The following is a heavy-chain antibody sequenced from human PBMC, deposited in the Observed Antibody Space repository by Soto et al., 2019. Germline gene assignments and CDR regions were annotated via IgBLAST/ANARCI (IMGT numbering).Heavy chain of an antibody. CDR2: ISNSGGSR. V-gene: IGHV3-23*01. CDR1: GFTFSSYA. CDR3: AKSYGDGYYFDY. D-gene: IGHD4-17*01. J-gene: IGHJ4*02. Sequence: GSLRLSCAASGFTFSSYAMSWVRQTPERGLGCVSAISNSGGSRYYADSVKGRFTISRDNSKNMVYLQVNSLRAEDTAVYYCAKSYGDGYYFDYWGQGTLVTVSS.